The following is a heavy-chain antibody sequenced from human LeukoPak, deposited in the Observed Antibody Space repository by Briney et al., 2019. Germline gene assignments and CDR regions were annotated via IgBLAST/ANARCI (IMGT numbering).Heavy chain of an antibody. Sequence: PGESLRLSCAASGFTFSSYSMNWVRQAPGQGLEWVSYISSSSTTIYYADSVKGRFTISRDNAKNSLYLQMNSLRDEDTAVYYCARVRPTMGNYLDYWGQGTLVTVSS. CDR1: GFTFSSYS. V-gene: IGHV3-48*02. CDR3: ARVRPTMGNYLDY. CDR2: ISSSSTTI. J-gene: IGHJ4*02. D-gene: IGHD7-27*01.